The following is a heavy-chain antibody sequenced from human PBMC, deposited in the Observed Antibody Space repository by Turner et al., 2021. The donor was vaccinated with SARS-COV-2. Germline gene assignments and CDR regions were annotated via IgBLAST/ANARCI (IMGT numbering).Heavy chain of an antibody. CDR2: ISYDGSNK. V-gene: IGHV3-30*18. CDR1: GFTFSNYG. D-gene: IGHD6-19*01. J-gene: IGHJ4*01. CDR3: VKGGSGWSMEFDY. Sequence: QVQLVESGGGVVQPGRSLRLSCAASGFTFSNYGMFWVRQAPGKGLEWLALISYDGSNKHYADSVKGRFTISRDNSKNTLFLQMYSLRAEDTAVYYCVKGGSGWSMEFDYWGHGTLVTVS.